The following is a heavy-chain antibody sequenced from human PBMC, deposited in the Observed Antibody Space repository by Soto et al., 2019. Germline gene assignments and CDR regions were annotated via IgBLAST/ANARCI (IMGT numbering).Heavy chain of an antibody. V-gene: IGHV1-24*01. D-gene: IGHD3-10*01. J-gene: IGHJ6*02. CDR1: GYTLTDLS. CDR2: SDPQDGET. CDR3: ASGPNTRIVSNYSYGMDV. Sequence: EASVKVSCKVSGYTLTDLSFHWVRQAPGKGLEWMGGSDPQDGETVYAQKFQGRVTMTEDTSTDTAYMELSSLRSEDTAVYYCASGPNTRIVSNYSYGMDVWGQGTTVTVSS.